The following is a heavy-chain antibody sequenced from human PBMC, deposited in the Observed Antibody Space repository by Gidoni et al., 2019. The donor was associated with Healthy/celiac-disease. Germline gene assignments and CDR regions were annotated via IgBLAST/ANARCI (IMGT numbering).Heavy chain of an antibody. D-gene: IGHD1-26*01. Sequence: QVQLQESGPGLVKPSQTLSLTCTVSGGSISSGGYSWSWIRQHPGKGLEWIGYIYYSGSTYYNPSLKSRVTISVYTSKNQFSLKLSSVTAADTAVYYCARVVRGSYSYYFDYWGQGTLVTVSS. CDR3: ARVVRGSYSYYFDY. V-gene: IGHV4-31*03. CDR2: IYYSGST. J-gene: IGHJ4*02. CDR1: GGSISSGGYS.